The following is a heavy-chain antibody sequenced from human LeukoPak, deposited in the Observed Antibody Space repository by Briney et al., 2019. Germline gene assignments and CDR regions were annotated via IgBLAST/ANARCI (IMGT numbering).Heavy chain of an antibody. V-gene: IGHV3-7*01. Sequence: GGSLRLSCAASEFTFSRYGMHWVRQAPGKGLEWVAIVNQGATQKYYVDSVKGRFTISRDNAENSLYLQMNSLRAEDTAVYYCARSIAARFRWFDPWGQGTLVTVSS. CDR1: EFTFSRYG. CDR2: VNQGATQK. CDR3: ARSIAARFRWFDP. J-gene: IGHJ5*02. D-gene: IGHD6-6*01.